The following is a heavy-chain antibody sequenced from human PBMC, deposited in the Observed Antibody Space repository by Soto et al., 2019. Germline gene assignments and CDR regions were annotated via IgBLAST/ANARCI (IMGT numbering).Heavy chain of an antibody. V-gene: IGHV4-59*01. Sequence: SETLSLTCTVSGGSISSYYWSWIRQPPGKGLEWIGYIYYSGSTNYNPSLKSRVTILVDTSKNQFSLKLSSVTAADTAVYYCARVRRNWFDPWGQGTLVTVSS. CDR3: ARVRRNWFDP. J-gene: IGHJ5*02. CDR2: IYYSGST. CDR1: GGSISSYY.